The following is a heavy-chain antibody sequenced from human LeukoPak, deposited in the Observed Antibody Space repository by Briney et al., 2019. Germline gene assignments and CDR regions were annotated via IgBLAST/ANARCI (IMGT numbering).Heavy chain of an antibody. CDR3: AADVYSSGWINWFDP. Sequence: GASVKVSCKASGLTFTSSAMQWVRQARGQRLEWIGWIVVGSGNTNYAQKFQERVTITRDMSTSTAYMELSSLRSEDTAVYYCAADVYSSGWINWFDPWGQGTLVTVSS. CDR1: GLTFTSSA. J-gene: IGHJ5*02. D-gene: IGHD6-25*01. V-gene: IGHV1-58*02. CDR2: IVVGSGNT.